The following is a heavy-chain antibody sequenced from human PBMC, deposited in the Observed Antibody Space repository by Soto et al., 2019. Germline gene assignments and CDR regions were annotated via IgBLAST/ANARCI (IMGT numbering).Heavy chain of an antibody. CDR2: ISAYNGNT. CDR3: ARVLYGSDPPRL. J-gene: IGHJ4*02. D-gene: IGHD3-10*01. CDR1: GYTFTSYG. Sequence: QVQLVQSGAEVKKPGASVKVSCKASGYTFTSYGISWVRQAPGQGLKWMGWISAYNGNTNYAQELQGRVTMTTDTSTSTDYMELRSLRSDDTAVYYCARVLYGSDPPRLWGQGTLVTVSS. V-gene: IGHV1-18*01.